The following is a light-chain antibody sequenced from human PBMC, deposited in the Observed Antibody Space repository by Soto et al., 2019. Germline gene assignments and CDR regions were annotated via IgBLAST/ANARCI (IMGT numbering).Light chain of an antibody. CDR2: LGS. Sequence: DIVMTQSPLSLPVTPGEPASIPCRSSQSLLHSNGYNYLDWYLQKPGQSPQLLIYLGSNRFSGVPDRFSGSGSGTDFTLKISRVEAEDVGVYYCMQSIQLPITFGQGTRLRL. V-gene: IGKV2D-29*02. CDR3: MQSIQLPIT. CDR1: QSLLHSNGYNY. J-gene: IGKJ5*01.